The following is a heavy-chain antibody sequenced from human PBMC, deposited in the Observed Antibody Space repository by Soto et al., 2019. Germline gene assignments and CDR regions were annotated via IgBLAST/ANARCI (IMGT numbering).Heavy chain of an antibody. CDR3: AQALVFTGGDGFDI. CDR2: IYYSGNT. Sequence: QVRLQEWGPGLVKPSQTLSLKCSVSGGSITTGGRYWSWIRQLPGKGLEWIGDIYYSGNTYYNASLKSRVTISVEGAKNQFSLKLSSVTAADTAVYYSAQALVFTGGDGFDIWGQGRLVTVSS. V-gene: IGHV4-31*02. J-gene: IGHJ3*02. CDR1: GGSITTGGRY. D-gene: IGHD1-1*01.